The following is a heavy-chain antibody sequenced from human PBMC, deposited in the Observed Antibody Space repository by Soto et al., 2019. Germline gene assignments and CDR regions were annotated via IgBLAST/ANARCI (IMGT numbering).Heavy chain of an antibody. J-gene: IGHJ4*02. Sequence: QVQLVQSGAEVKKPGASVKVSCKASGYTFTSYDINWVRQATGQGLEWMGWMNPNSGNTGYAQKFQGRVTMTRNTSTRTAYMELSSLRFEDTAVYYRAGSTNGYGDRQWGQGTLVTVSS. CDR3: AGSTNGYGDRQ. CDR1: GYTFTSYD. D-gene: IGHD4-17*01. V-gene: IGHV1-8*01. CDR2: MNPNSGNT.